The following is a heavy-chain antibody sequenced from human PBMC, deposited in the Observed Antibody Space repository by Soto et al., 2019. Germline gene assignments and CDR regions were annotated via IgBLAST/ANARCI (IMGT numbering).Heavy chain of an antibody. CDR2: ISDDGDKR. D-gene: IGHD1-26*01. J-gene: IGHJ4*02. CDR3: AKARLRIVGADSFDY. Sequence: GWSLRLSCVGSGFTFNNYGMHWVRQPPGKGLEWVALISDDGDKRYYADTVRGRLIISRDNSKDILYLQMNSLGPDDTAVYFCAKARLRIVGADSFDYWGQGTPVTVSS. CDR1: GFTFNNYG. V-gene: IGHV3-30*18.